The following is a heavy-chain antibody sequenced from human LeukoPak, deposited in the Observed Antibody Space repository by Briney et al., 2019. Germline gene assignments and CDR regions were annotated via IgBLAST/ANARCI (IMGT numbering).Heavy chain of an antibody. J-gene: IGHJ4*02. CDR2: IRTDGHDT. D-gene: IGHD3-10*01. V-gene: IGHV3-74*01. CDR1: GGSFSGYY. Sequence: ETLSLTCAVYGGSFSGYYWSSIRQPPGKGLVWVSRIRTDGHDTSYADSVKGRFTISRDNAKNTLYLQINSLRDEDTAVYYCARDLVAGSGSLDYWGQGTLVTVSS. CDR3: ARDLVAGSGSLDY.